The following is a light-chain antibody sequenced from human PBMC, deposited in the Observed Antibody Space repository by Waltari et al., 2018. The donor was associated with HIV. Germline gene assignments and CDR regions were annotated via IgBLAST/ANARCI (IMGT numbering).Light chain of an antibody. CDR1: SSDVGGYTY. CDR2: DVS. J-gene: IGLJ2*01. V-gene: IGLV2-23*01. CDR3: CSYAGSSTLL. Sequence: QSALTQPASVSGSPGQSLTISCTGTSSDVGGYTYVSWYHQHPGKAPKLVIYDVSERPSGVSNRFSGSTSGNTASLTISGLQAEDEADYNCCSYAGSSTLLFGGGTKVTVL.